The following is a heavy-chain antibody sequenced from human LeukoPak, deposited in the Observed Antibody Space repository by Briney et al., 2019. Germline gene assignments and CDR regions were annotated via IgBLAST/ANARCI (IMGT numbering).Heavy chain of an antibody. CDR2: LYYSGST. V-gene: IGHV4-39*01. CDR3: AKSDYYASGLDY. CDR1: GGSISSSGYY. J-gene: IGHJ4*02. Sequence: SETLSLTCTVSGGSISSSGYYWGWIRQPPGKGLEWIGSLYYSGSTYYNPSLKSRVTISVDMSKNQFSLKLSSVTAADTAVYYCAKSDYYASGLDYWGQGTLVTVSS. D-gene: IGHD3-10*01.